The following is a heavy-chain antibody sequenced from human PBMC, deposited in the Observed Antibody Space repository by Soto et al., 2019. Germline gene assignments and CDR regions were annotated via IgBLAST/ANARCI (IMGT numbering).Heavy chain of an antibody. CDR2: ISPNSNYR. V-gene: IGHV3-11*06. D-gene: IGHD2-21*01. CDR3: VRGGGGGQFDS. J-gene: IGHJ4*02. CDR1: GFTFSDLY. Sequence: GGALRLSCEVSGFTFSDLYMSWIRQAPGKGLEWLSYISPNSNYRQYAESVKGRHTISRDNAKNSLSLQMNSLRVEDTAVYYCVRGGGGGQFDSWGQGTLVTVSS.